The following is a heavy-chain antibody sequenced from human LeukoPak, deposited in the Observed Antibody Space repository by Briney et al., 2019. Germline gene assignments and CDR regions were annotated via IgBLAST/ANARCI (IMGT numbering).Heavy chain of an antibody. CDR1: GFTLSSHW. CDR3: AARDSGYIDY. Sequence: PGGSLRLSCAASGFTLSSHWMSWVRQAPGKGLEWVANINQDGSAKYYVDSVKGRFTISRDNAKNTVYLQMNSLRVEDTAVYYCAARDSGYIDYWGQGTLVSVSS. J-gene: IGHJ4*02. V-gene: IGHV3-7*01. D-gene: IGHD1-26*01. CDR2: INQDGSAK.